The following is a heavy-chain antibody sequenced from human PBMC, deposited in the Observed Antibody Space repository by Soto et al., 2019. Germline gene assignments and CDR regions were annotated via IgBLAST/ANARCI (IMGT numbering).Heavy chain of an antibody. V-gene: IGHV4-31*03. J-gene: IGHJ3*02. CDR2: IYYSGST. CDR1: VGSISSGGYY. D-gene: IGHD2-2*01. Sequence: TLSVTCTVSVGSISSGGYYWSWIRQHPGKGLEWIGYIYYSGSTYYNPSLKSRVNISVDTSKNQFSLKLSSVTAADTAVYYCAHLRGYCSSTSCPRGAFDIRGQGTMVTVSS. CDR3: AHLRGYCSSTSCPRGAFDI.